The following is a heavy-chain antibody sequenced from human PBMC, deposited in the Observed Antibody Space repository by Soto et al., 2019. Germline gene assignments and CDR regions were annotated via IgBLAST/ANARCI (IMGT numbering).Heavy chain of an antibody. Sequence: PGGSLRLSCAASGFTFSTYDMHWVRQATGKGLEWVSSIGSAGDTYYPGSVRGRFTISRENAKNSLYLQMNSLRGGDTAVYYCARATSYGSGTYRYDYWGQGTLVTVSS. V-gene: IGHV3-13*04. D-gene: IGHD3-10*01. CDR2: IGSAGDT. CDR1: GFTFSTYD. J-gene: IGHJ4*02. CDR3: ARATSYGSGTYRYDY.